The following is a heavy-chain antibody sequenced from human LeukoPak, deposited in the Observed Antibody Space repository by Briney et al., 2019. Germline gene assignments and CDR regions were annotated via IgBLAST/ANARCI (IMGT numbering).Heavy chain of an antibody. CDR1: GGSISSSSYY. D-gene: IGHD2-21*02. Sequence: SETLSLTCTVSGGSISSSSYYWGWIRQPPGKGLEWIGSIYYSGSTYYNPSLKSRVTISVDTSKNQFSLKLSSVTAADTAVYYCARAPKCGGDCHLHFDYWGQGTLVTVSS. CDR2: IYYSGST. CDR3: ARAPKCGGDCHLHFDY. J-gene: IGHJ4*02. V-gene: IGHV4-39*07.